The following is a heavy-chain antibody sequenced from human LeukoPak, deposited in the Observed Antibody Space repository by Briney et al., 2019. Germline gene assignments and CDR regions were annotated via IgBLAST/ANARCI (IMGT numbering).Heavy chain of an antibody. V-gene: IGHV3-23*01. J-gene: IGHJ4*02. CDR1: GFTMSNHG. Sequence: GGSLRLSCAASGFTMSNHGVSWVRQAPGKGLEWVSGIRSAVDTTHYADSVKGRFIISRDNSKNTLSLQLNSLRPEDTALYYCAKHFCTGLDCSLFDSWGQGTLVTVSS. CDR3: AKHFCTGLDCSLFDS. CDR2: IRSAVDTT. D-gene: IGHD3/OR15-3a*01.